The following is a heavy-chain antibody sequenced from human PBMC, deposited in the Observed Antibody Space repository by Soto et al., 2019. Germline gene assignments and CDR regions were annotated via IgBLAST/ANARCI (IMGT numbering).Heavy chain of an antibody. CDR1: GFTFSSYG. Sequence: QVQLVGSGGGVVQPGRSLRLSCAASGFTFSSYGMHWVRQAPGKGLEWVSFISYDGSNKFYADSVKGRFAISRDNSKNTVYLQMNSLRAEDTAVYYCARDRSMIVVVPGYWGQGTLVTVSS. CDR3: ARDRSMIVVVPGY. J-gene: IGHJ4*02. CDR2: ISYDGSNK. D-gene: IGHD3-22*01. V-gene: IGHV3-30*09.